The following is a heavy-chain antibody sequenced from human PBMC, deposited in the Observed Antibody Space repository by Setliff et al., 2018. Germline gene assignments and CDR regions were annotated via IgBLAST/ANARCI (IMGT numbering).Heavy chain of an antibody. D-gene: IGHD3-3*01. CDR2: INPNSGGT. CDR3: ARGRDFWSGYYGRGGYYYYMDV. CDR1: GYTFTGYY. Sequence: GASVKVSCKASGYTFTGYYMHWVRQAPGQGLEWMGWINPNSGGTNYAQKFQGWVTMTRDTSISTAYMELSRLRSDDTAVYYCARGRDFWSGYYGRGGYYYYMDVWGKGTTVTVSS. V-gene: IGHV1-2*04. J-gene: IGHJ6*03.